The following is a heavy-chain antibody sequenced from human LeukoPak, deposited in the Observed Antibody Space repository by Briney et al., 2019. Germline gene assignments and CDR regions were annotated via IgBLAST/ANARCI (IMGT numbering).Heavy chain of an antibody. J-gene: IGHJ4*02. CDR3: ASARAGGSYYY. V-gene: IGHV4-59*12. Sequence: SETLSLTCTVSGGSISSYYWSWIRQPPGKGLEWIGYIYYSGSTNYNPSLKSRVTISVDTSKNQFSLKLSSVTAADTAVYYCASARAGGSYYYWGQGTLVTVSS. CDR2: IYYSGST. CDR1: GGSISSYY. D-gene: IGHD1-26*01.